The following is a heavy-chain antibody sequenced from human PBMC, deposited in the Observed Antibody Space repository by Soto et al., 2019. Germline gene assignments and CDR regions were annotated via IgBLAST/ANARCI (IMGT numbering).Heavy chain of an antibody. J-gene: IGHJ4*02. D-gene: IGHD5-12*01. CDR3: ARDGGVATILLHY. CDR2: IYSSGST. Sequence: PSETLSLTCTVSGASISSYYWSWIRQSPGKGLEWIGYIYSSGSTNYNPSLKSRVTISVDTSKNQFSLKLTSVTAADTAVYYCARDGGVATILLHYWGQGTLVTVS. CDR1: GASISSYY. V-gene: IGHV4-59*01.